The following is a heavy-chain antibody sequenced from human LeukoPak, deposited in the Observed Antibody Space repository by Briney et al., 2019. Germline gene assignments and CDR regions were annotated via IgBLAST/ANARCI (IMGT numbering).Heavy chain of an antibody. CDR1: GGSISSYY. CDR3: AKSPYGEYYFDY. CDR2: IYYSGST. Sequence: SETLSLTCTVSGGSISSYYWSWIRQPPGKGLEWIGYIYYSGSTNYNPSLKSRVTISVDTSKNQFFLKLSSVTAADTAVYYCAKSPYGEYYFDYWGQGTLVTVSS. J-gene: IGHJ4*02. D-gene: IGHD4-17*01. V-gene: IGHV4-59*01.